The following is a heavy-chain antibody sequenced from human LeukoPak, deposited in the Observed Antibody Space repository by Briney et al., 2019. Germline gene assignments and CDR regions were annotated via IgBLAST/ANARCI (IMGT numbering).Heavy chain of an antibody. D-gene: IGHD3-16*02. J-gene: IGHJ6*03. Sequence: TETLSLTCTVSGGSIGTYYWSWVRQSPGTGLEWIGYIYVTGTRYNPYLQSRVTISVDRSRNQFFLKMTSVTAADTAVYYCARHIGGGIEDMDVWGRGTKVTVSS. V-gene: IGHV4-59*08. CDR1: GGSIGTYY. CDR3: ARHIGGGIEDMDV. CDR2: IYVTGT.